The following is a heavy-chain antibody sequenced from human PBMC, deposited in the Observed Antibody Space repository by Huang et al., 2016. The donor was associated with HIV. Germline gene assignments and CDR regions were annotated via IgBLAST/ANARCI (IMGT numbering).Heavy chain of an antibody. CDR3: ARESVWFGELYFDY. CDR2: ISGDTGYT. Sequence: QVQMVQSGAEVKKPGASVKVSCKGSGYTLTSYGISWVRQAPGQGLEWMGWISGDTGYTNYAEKLQGRVTLTTDSSTNTAYMELRSLRYDDTAVYYCARESVWFGELYFDYWGQGTLVAVSS. J-gene: IGHJ4*02. CDR1: GYTLTSYG. V-gene: IGHV1-18*04. D-gene: IGHD3-10*01.